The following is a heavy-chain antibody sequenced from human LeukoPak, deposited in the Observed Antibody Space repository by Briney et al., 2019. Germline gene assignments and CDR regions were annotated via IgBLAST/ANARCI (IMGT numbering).Heavy chain of an antibody. CDR2: ISNISTYI. V-gene: IGHV3-21*01. CDR3: ARLLDSTGYYHFDH. J-gene: IGHJ4*02. CDR1: GFTFSGYT. Sequence: GGSLRLSSAASGFTFSGYTMTWVRQAPGKGLEWVSSISNISTYIYYADSVKGRFTISRDNAKNSLYLQMNSLRAEDTAVYYCARLLDSTGYYHFDHWGQGTLVTVSS. D-gene: IGHD3-22*01.